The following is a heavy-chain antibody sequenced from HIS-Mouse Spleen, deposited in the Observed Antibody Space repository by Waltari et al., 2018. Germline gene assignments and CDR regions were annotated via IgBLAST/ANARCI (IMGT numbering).Heavy chain of an antibody. CDR3: ARAYGSGSRVLPFDY. CDR2: INPNSGGT. V-gene: IGHV1-2*02. CDR1: GYTFTGYY. J-gene: IGHJ4*02. Sequence: QVQLVQSGAEVKKPGASVKVSCKASGYTFTGYYMHWVRQAPGQGLEWMGWINPNSGGTNYAQKFQGRVTMTRDTSISTAYMELSRLRSDDTAVYYCARAYGSGSRVLPFDYWGQGTLVTVSS. D-gene: IGHD3-10*01.